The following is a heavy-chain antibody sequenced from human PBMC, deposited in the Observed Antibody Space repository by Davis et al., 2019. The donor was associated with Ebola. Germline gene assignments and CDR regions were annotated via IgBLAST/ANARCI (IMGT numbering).Heavy chain of an antibody. CDR3: AREQWFGEFYGMDV. CDR2: IYSTGTT. J-gene: IGHJ6*02. Sequence: SETLSLTCTVSGGSISSYYWSWIRQPPGKGLEWIGYIYSTGTTYYNPSLNSRVTISVDTSNKQFSLNLTSVTAADTAVYYCAREQWFGEFYGMDVWGQGTTVTVSS. D-gene: IGHD3-10*01. CDR1: GGSISSYY. V-gene: IGHV4-59*01.